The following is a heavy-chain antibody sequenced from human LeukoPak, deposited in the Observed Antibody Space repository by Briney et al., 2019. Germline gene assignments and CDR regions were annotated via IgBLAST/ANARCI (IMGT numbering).Heavy chain of an antibody. CDR3: AIHLGYSGYDHGGDAFDI. CDR2: IWYDGSNK. V-gene: IGHV3-33*01. CDR1: GFTFSSYG. Sequence: GGSLRLSCAASGFTFSSYGMHWVRQAPGKGLEWVAVIWYDGSNKYYADSVKGRFTISRDNSKNTLYLQMNSLRAEDTAVYYCAIHLGYSGYDHGGDAFDIRGQGTMVTVSS. D-gene: IGHD5-12*01. J-gene: IGHJ3*02.